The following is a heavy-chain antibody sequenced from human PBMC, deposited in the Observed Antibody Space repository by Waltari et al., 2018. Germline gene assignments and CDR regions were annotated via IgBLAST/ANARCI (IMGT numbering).Heavy chain of an antibody. V-gene: IGHV3-43*01. J-gene: IGHJ4*02. CDR1: AFLFDDFT. CDR3: VKDIGGSDS. CDR2: ISWDGDLT. Sequence: EVHLVESGGAVVQPGGSLRLSCEASAFLFDDFTMHWVRQPPGKGLEWVSLISWDGDLTYYGDSVKGRFTISRDNSKDSLYLQMNSLRSEDTALYYCVKDIGGSDSWGQGTPVTVSS.